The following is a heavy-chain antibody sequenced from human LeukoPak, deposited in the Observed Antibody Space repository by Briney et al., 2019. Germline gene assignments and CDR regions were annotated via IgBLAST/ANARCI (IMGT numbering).Heavy chain of an antibody. Sequence: GGSLRLSCAASEFTFTNYALSWVRQAPGKGLEWVSAISGSGDSPYYADSVKGRFTISRDNSKNTLFLQMNSLRAEDTAVYYCARVTMPESAGRGGSYSYWGQGTLVTVSS. D-gene: IGHD3-10*01. CDR1: EFTFTNYA. V-gene: IGHV3-23*01. CDR2: ISGSGDSP. CDR3: ARVTMPESAGRGGSYSY. J-gene: IGHJ4*02.